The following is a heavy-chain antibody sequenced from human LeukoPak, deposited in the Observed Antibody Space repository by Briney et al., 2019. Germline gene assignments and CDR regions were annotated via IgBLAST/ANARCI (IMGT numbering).Heavy chain of an antibody. V-gene: IGHV4-59*01. CDR3: ARWSGQLVAFDI. CDR2: ISYSGSSDYNPSLKSRLT. Sequence: SETLSLTCNVSGDSISRFYWNWIRQPPGKGLEWIGYISYSGSSDYNPSLKSRLTNYNPSLKSRVTISIDTSKNQFSLKLSSVTAADTAVYYCARWSGQLVAFDIWGQGTMVTVSS. CDR1: GDSISRFY. J-gene: IGHJ3*02. D-gene: IGHD3-3*01.